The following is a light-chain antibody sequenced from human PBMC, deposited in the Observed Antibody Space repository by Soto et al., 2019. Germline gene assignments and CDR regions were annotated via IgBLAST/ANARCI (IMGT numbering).Light chain of an antibody. V-gene: IGKV1-12*01. CDR1: QSISTW. CDR2: TAS. Sequence: DIQMTQSPSTLSASVGDRVTITCRASQSISTWLDWSQQKPGTAPHLLIYTASRLQSVVPPRFTRSGSWTYFTLTINSLQPEAFATSYCQHSSNFHFTFGQGTRLEI. J-gene: IGKJ5*01. CDR3: QHSSNFHFT.